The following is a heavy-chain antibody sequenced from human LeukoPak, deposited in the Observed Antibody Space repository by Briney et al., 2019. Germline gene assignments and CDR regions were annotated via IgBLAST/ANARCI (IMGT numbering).Heavy chain of an antibody. D-gene: IGHD3-10*01. J-gene: IGHJ6*03. V-gene: IGHV4-61*02. CDR1: GGSISSGRNY. CDR3: ARRVGRWFGERAYYYNYMDV. CDR2: IYIFSGST. Sequence: SETLSLTCTVSGGSISSGRNYWTWIRQPAGKGLEWIGRIYIFSGSTNYNPSLKSRVTISVDTSKNQFSLKLTSVTAADTAVYYCARRVGRWFGERAYYYNYMDVWGKGTTVTISS.